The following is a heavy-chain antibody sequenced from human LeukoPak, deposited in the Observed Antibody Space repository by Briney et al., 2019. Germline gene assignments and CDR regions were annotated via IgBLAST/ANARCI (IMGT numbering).Heavy chain of an antibody. CDR1: GGTFSSYA. CDR3: ASPGGYSDYVGD. V-gene: IGHV1-69*13. CDR2: IIPIFGTA. Sequence: GASVKVSCKASGGTFSSYAISWVRQAPGQGLEWMGGIIPIFGTANYAQKFQGRVTITADESTSTAYMELSSLRSEDTAVYYCASPGGYSDYVGDWGQGTLVTVSS. D-gene: IGHD1-26*01. J-gene: IGHJ4*02.